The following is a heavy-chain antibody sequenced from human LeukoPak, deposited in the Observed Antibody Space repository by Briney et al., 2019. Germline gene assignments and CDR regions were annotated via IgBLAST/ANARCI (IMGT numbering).Heavy chain of an antibody. CDR1: GFTFSSYS. CDR3: AELGITMIGGV. J-gene: IGHJ6*04. V-gene: IGHV3-23*01. Sequence: GGSLTLSCAASGFTFSSYSMSWVRQAPGKGLEWISGISVSGHRTYHAASVKGRFTISRDNAKNSLYLQMNSLRAEDTAVYYCAELGITMIGGVWGKGTTVTISS. CDR2: ISVSGHRT. D-gene: IGHD3-10*02.